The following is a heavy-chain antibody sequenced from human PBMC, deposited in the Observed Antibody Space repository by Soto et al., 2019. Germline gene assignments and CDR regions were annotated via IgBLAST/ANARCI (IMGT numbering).Heavy chain of an antibody. J-gene: IGHJ1*01. CDR1: GFIFEDFA. V-gene: IGHV3-9*01. D-gene: IGHD3-16*01. CDR2: INWNGVNK. CDR3: AKDVDRLGELWGSFQN. Sequence: EVQLVESGGGLEQPGRSLRLSCTVSGFIFEDFAMHWVRQAPGQGLEWVSGINWNGVNKGYAESVLGRFTISRDNAKKSLYLDMNYLRPEDTALYFCAKDVDRLGELWGSFQNWGQGTLVTVSS.